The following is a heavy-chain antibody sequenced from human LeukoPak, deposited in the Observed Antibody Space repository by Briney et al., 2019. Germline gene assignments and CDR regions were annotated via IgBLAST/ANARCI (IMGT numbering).Heavy chain of an antibody. CDR1: GFTFTDYR. J-gene: IGHJ4*01. CDR2: IRQDGGEK. V-gene: IGHV3-7*01. D-gene: IGHD6-13*01. Sequence: GGSLRLPCSVSGFTFTDYRMICLRQAPGKAREGVASIRQDGGEKSYVDSVKGRFTISRDNTKSTLYLQINGLRAEDTGVYYCARDGTAAGLYFDLWGQGTLVTVSS. CDR3: ARDGTAAGLYFDL.